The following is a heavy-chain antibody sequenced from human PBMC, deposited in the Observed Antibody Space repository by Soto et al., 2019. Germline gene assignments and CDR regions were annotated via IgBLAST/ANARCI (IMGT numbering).Heavy chain of an antibody. J-gene: IGHJ3*02. D-gene: IGHD2-2*01. CDR1: GFTFDDYA. V-gene: IGHV3-9*01. CDR3: AKDMPGYCSSTSCFDAFDI. CDR2: ISWNSGSI. Sequence: EVQLVESGGRLVQPGRSLRLSCAASGFTFDDYAMHWVRQAPGKGLEWVSGISWNSGSIGYADSVKGRFTISRDNAKNSLYLQMNSLRAEDTALYYCAKDMPGYCSSTSCFDAFDIWGQGTMVTVSS.